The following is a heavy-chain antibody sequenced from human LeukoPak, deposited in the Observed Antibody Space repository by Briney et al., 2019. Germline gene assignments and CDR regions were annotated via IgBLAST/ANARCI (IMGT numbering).Heavy chain of an antibody. J-gene: IGHJ4*02. CDR3: ARYYYDSSGYYTDN. V-gene: IGHV4-59*01. Sequence: PSETLSLTCTVSGDSISSYYWSWIRQPPGKGLEWIGYIYYSVRTNYNPSLKSRVRISVDTSKNQFSLKLSSVTAADTAVYYCARYYYDSSGYYTDNWGQGTLVTVSS. CDR2: IYYSVRT. D-gene: IGHD3-22*01. CDR1: GDSISSYY.